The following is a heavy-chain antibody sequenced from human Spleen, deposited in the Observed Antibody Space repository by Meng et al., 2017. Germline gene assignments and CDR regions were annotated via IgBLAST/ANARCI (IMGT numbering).Heavy chain of an antibody. D-gene: IGHD3-22*01. CDR3: ARDPTGVGYFDY. Sequence: QVQLVQSGAEVKKPGASVRMSGKASGYTFTTYTIQWARQAPGQSLEWMGWVIAGSGQTKYSQKLQGRVAITRDTSASTVYMDLSSLISEDTAVYYCARDPTGVGYFDYWGHGSLVTVSS. CDR1: GYTFTTYT. J-gene: IGHJ4*01. CDR2: VIAGSGQT. V-gene: IGHV1-3*01.